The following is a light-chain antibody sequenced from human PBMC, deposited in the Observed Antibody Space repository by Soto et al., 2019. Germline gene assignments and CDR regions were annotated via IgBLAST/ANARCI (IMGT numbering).Light chain of an antibody. V-gene: IGLV6-57*01. J-gene: IGLJ2*01. CDR2: EDN. CDR3: QSYDSSNQV. Sequence: NFMLTQPHSVSESQGKTVTISCTRSSGSIASNYVQWYQQRPGSSPTTVIYEDNQRPSGVPDRFSGSIDSSSNSASRTISGLKTEDEADYYCQSYDSSNQVFGGGTKLTVL. CDR1: SGSIASNY.